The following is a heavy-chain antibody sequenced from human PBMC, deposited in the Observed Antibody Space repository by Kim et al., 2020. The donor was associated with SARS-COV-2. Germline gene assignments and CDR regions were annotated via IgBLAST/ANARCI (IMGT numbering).Heavy chain of an antibody. CDR3: ARDAHYDILTGYYTALDY. V-gene: IGHV3-11*06. J-gene: IGHJ4*02. Sequence: KGRFTISRDNAKNSLYLQMNSLRAEDTAVYYCARDAHYDILTGYYTALDYWGQGTLVTVSS. D-gene: IGHD3-9*01.